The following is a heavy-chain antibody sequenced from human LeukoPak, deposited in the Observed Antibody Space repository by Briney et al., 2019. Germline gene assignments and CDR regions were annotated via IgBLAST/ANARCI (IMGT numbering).Heavy chain of an antibody. D-gene: IGHD2-15*01. CDR3: ARAPPLYCSGGSWSETNAIFDY. V-gene: IGHV1-46*01. CDR1: GYTFTSYY. CDR2: INPSGGST. Sequence: ASVKVSCKASGYTFTSYYMHWVRQAPGQGLEWMGIINPSGGSTSYAQKFQGRVTMTRDMSTSTVYMELSSLRSEDTAVYYCARAPPLYCSGGSWSETNAIFDYWGQGTLVTVSS. J-gene: IGHJ4*02.